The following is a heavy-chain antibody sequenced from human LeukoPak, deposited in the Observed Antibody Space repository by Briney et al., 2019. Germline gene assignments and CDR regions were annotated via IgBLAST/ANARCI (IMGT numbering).Heavy chain of an antibody. J-gene: IGHJ6*03. CDR3: ARLSDSGNYFYMDV. CDR1: GYSFTNYW. V-gene: IGHV5-51*01. D-gene: IGHD3-10*01. Sequence: GESLKISCKGSGYSFTNYWIGWVRQMPGKGLEWMGIIYPDVSNTRYSPSFQGQVTTSADKSISTAYLQWSFLKAADTAMYYCARLSDSGNYFYMDVWGKGTTVTVSS. CDR2: IYPDVSNT.